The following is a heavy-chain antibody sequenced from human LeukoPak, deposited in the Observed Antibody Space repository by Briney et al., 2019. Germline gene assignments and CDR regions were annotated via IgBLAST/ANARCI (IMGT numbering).Heavy chain of an antibody. J-gene: IGHJ4*02. V-gene: IGHV4-59*12. Sequence: SETLSLTCTVSGGSISSYYWSWIRQPPGKGLEWIGTFYHGGSTYYNPSLKSRVTISLDTSRNQFSLKLNSVTAADTAVYYCAREGPMLRGIIGGKIDYWGQGTLVTVSS. CDR1: GGSISSYY. D-gene: IGHD3-10*01. CDR3: AREGPMLRGIIGGKIDY. CDR2: FYHGGST.